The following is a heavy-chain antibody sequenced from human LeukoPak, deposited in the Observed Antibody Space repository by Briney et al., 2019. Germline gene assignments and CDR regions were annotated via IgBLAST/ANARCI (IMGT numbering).Heavy chain of an antibody. CDR1: GGSISSYY. D-gene: IGHD1-26*01. CDR2: IYYSGST. CDR3: ARYSGSYSVGSFDY. J-gene: IGHJ4*02. V-gene: IGHV4-59*01. Sequence: SETLSLTCTVSGGSISSYYWSWIRQPPGKGLEWIGYIYYSGSTNYNPSLKGRVTISVDTSKNQFYLKLSSVTAADTAVYYCARYSGSYSVGSFDYWGQGTLVTVSS.